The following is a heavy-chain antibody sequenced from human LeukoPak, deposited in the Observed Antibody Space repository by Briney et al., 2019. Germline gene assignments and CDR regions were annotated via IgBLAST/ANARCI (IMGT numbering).Heavy chain of an antibody. CDR3: ARTIRNYYDSSGYETYYFDY. Sequence: ASVKVSCKASGGTFSSYAISWVRQAPGQGLEWMGRIIPIFGTANYAQKFQGRVTITTDESTSTAYMELSSLRSEDTAVYYCARTIRNYYDSSGYETYYFDYWGQGTLVTVSS. V-gene: IGHV1-69*05. CDR2: IIPIFGTA. D-gene: IGHD3-22*01. J-gene: IGHJ4*02. CDR1: GGTFSSYA.